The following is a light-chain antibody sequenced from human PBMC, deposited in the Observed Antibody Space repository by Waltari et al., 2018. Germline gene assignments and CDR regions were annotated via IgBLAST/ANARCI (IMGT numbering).Light chain of an antibody. J-gene: IGLJ2*01. V-gene: IGLV2-11*01. CDR3: CSYAGSHTNLI. CDR1: SLGAYNL. Sequence: QSALTQPRSVSGSPGQSVTLSCTGTSLGAYNLSSWYQQLPGKVPKLLIYDISKWPSGVPNRFSGSKSGNTASLTISGLQADDEADYYCCSYAGSHTNLIFGGGTRLTVL. CDR2: DIS.